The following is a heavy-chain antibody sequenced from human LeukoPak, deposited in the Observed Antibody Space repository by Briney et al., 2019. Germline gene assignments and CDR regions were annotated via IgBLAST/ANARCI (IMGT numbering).Heavy chain of an antibody. D-gene: IGHD3-10*02. CDR3: ARDFWKAVRGVISSAFDI. J-gene: IGHJ3*02. V-gene: IGHV3-7*01. CDR2: IKQDGSEK. CDR1: GFTFSSYW. Sequence: PGGSLRLSCAASGFTFSSYWMSWVRQAPGKGLEWVANIKQDGSEKYYVDSVKGRFTISRDNAKNSLYLQMNSLRAEDTAVYYCARDFWKAVRGVISSAFDIWGQGTMVTVSS.